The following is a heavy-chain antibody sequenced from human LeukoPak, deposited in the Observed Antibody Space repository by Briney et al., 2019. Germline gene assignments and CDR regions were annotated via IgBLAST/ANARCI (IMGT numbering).Heavy chain of an antibody. Sequence: SETLSLTCTVSIDSISSYYWAWIRQPPGKGLEWIGSIYYTGSTHYSPSLKSRATISLDTSKNQFSLKVTSVTAADTALYYCARTRILFFDLWGRGTLVTVSS. CDR1: IDSISSYY. CDR2: IYYTGST. CDR3: ARTRILFFDL. J-gene: IGHJ2*01. V-gene: IGHV4-39*01.